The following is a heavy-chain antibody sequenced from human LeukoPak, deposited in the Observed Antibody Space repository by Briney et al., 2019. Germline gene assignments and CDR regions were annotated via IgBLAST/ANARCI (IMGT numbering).Heavy chain of an antibody. Sequence: SETLSLTCAVYGGSFSGYYWSWIRQPPGKGLEWIGEINHNGSTNYNPSLKSRVTISVDTSKNQFSLKLSSVTAADTAVYYCARGRSTYYYGSGSPWYFDYWGQGTLVTVSS. CDR3: ARGRSTYYYGSGSPWYFDY. CDR2: INHNGST. D-gene: IGHD3-10*01. CDR1: GGSFSGYY. J-gene: IGHJ4*02. V-gene: IGHV4-34*01.